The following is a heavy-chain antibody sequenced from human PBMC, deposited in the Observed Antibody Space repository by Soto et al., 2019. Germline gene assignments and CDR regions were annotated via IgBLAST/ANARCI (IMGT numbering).Heavy chain of an antibody. J-gene: IGHJ3*02. V-gene: IGHV4-39*01. CDR2: IYYSGST. D-gene: IGHD6-13*01. CDR1: GGSISSSSYY. Sequence: PSETLSLTCTVSGGSISSSSYYWGWIRQPPGKGLEWIGSIYYSGSTYYNPSLKSRVTISVDTSKNQFSLKLSSVTAADTAVYYCARQPRYSSSSPYAFDIWGQGTMVTVSS. CDR3: ARQPRYSSSSPYAFDI.